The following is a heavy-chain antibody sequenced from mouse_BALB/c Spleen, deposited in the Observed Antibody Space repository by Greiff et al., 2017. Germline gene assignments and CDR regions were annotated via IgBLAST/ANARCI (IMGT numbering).Heavy chain of an antibody. CDR3: AREWDTV. Sequence: EVQLVESGGGLVQPGGSLRLSCATSGFTFTDYYMSWVRQPPGKALEWLGFIRNKANGYTTEYSASVKGRFTISRDNSQSILYLQMNTLRAEDSATYYCAREWDTVWGQGTLVTVSA. CDR1: GFTFTDYY. J-gene: IGHJ3*01. CDR2: IRNKANGYTT. V-gene: IGHV7-3*02. D-gene: IGHD3-3*01.